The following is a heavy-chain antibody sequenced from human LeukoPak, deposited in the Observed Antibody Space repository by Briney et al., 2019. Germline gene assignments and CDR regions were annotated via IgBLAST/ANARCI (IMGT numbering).Heavy chain of an antibody. CDR3: AKTGNPATGDY. D-gene: IGHD1-1*01. J-gene: IGHJ4*02. V-gene: IGHV3-23*01. Sequence: GGTLRLSCAASGFTFSSYGMSWVRQAPGKGLEWVSAISGSGGSTYYADSVKGRFTISRDNSKNTLYLRMNSLRTEDTAVYYCAKTGNPATGDYWGQGTLVTVSS. CDR2: ISGSGGST. CDR1: GFTFSSYG.